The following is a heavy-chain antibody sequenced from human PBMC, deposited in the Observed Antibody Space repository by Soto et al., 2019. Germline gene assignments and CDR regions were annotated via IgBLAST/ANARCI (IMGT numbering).Heavy chain of an antibody. CDR3: ARSGNPAARGGFDS. J-gene: IGHJ5*01. Sequence: PSETLSLTCAVYGGSFSGYYWSWIRQPPGKGLEWIGEINHSGSTNYNPSLKSRVTISVDTSKNQFSLKLSSVTAADTAVYYCARSGNPAARGGFDSWGQGTLVTVSS. CDR1: GGSFSGYY. D-gene: IGHD6-6*01. V-gene: IGHV4-34*01. CDR2: INHSGST.